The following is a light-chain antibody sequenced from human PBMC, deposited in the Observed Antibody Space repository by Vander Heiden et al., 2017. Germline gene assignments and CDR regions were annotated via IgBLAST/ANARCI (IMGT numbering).Light chain of an antibody. J-gene: IGKJ4*01. CDR3: QQYYSLPLT. CDR2: WAS. Sequence: IVMPQSPDSLSVSLGARATINCQSSYGVLYSANNQNYLAWYQQKPVQPPKLLIHWASARESGVPDRFSGSGSVADFTLTISNLQAEDVAVYFCQQYYSLPLTFGGGTKVEIK. V-gene: IGKV4-1*01. CDR1: YGVLYSANNQNY.